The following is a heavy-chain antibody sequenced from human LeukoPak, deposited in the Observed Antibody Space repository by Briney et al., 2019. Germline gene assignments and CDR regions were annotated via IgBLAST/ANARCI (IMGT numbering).Heavy chain of an antibody. CDR1: GGSISSYY. V-gene: IGHV4-59*01. D-gene: IGHD6-13*01. J-gene: IGHJ5*02. CDR3: ARFNFLLYSSSHNWFDP. Sequence: SETLSLTCTVSGGSISSYYWSWIRQPPGKGLEWIGYIYHSGSTKYNPSLKSRLTISVDTSKKQFSLKLSSVTAADTAVYYCARFNFLLYSSSHNWFDPWGQGILVTVSS. CDR2: IYHSGST.